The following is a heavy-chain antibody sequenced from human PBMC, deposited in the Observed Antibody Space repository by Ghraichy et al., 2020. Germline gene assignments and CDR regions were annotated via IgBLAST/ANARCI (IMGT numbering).Heavy chain of an antibody. J-gene: IGHJ4*02. D-gene: IGHD1-1*01. V-gene: IGHV3-48*02. CDR3: ARDYDWTLDS. CDR1: GFAFNCCP. Sequence: GGSLRLSCAASGFAFNCCPMSWVRQAPGKGLEWVSYIDTTTRRIYYADSVRGRFTVSRDDAKNSAYLQMNSLRDEDTVIYYCARDYDWTLDSWGQGVLVSVSS. CDR2: IDTTTRRI.